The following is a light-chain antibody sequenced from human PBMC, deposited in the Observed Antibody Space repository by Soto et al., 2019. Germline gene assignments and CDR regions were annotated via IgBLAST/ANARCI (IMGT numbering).Light chain of an antibody. CDR1: QSISSW. CDR2: DAS. V-gene: IGKV1-5*01. Sequence: DIQMTHSPSTLSASVGDIVTITCRASQSISSWLAWYQQKPGKAPKLLIYDASSLESGVPSRFSGSGSGTEFTLTISSLQPDDFATYYCQHYNSYSEAFGQGTKVDIK. CDR3: QHYNSYSEA. J-gene: IGKJ1*01.